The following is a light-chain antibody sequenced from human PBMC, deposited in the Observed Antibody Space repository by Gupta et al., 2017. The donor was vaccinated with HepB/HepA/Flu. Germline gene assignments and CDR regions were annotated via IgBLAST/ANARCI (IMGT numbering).Light chain of an antibody. Sequence: DIQMTQSPSSLSASVGDSVTLTCRESQCIDIYLRWYQQKPGEAPKFLIYAASSLQTGVPSRFSGSGSGTDFTLTIISLQPQDFATYYCGQSASTPFTFGGGTKVEIK. CDR1: QCIDIY. V-gene: IGKV1-39*01. CDR2: AAS. J-gene: IGKJ4*01. CDR3: GQSASTPFT.